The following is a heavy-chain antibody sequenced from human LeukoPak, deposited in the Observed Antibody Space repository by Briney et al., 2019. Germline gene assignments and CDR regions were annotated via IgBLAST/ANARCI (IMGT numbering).Heavy chain of an antibody. J-gene: IGHJ4*02. CDR3: ARGRANGSGSYGDY. Sequence: ASVKVSCKASGYTFPGYYMHWVRQAPGQGLEWMGWINPNSGGTNYAQKFQGRVTMTRDTSISTAYMELSRLRSDDTAVYYCARGRANGSGSYGDYWGQGTLVTVSS. CDR2: INPNSGGT. D-gene: IGHD3-10*01. CDR1: GYTFPGYY. V-gene: IGHV1-2*02.